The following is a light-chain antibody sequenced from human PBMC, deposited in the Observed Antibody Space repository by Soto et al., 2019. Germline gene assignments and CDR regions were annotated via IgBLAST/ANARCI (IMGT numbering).Light chain of an antibody. V-gene: IGKV1-39*01. Sequence: DIQMTQSPSSLSASVGDRVTITCRASQRISSYLNWYQQKPGKAPKPLIYAASSLQSGVPSRFSSSGSGTDFTLTISSLQPEDFATYYCQQSYSAPRTFGQGTKVEIK. CDR1: QRISSY. CDR2: AAS. J-gene: IGKJ1*01. CDR3: QQSYSAPRT.